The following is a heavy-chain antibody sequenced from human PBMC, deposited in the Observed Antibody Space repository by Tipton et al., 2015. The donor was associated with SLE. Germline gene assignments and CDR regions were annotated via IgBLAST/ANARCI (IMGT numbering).Heavy chain of an antibody. CDR3: ARDLYYSDTSGYYSLLDY. J-gene: IGHJ4*02. CDR2: IYYSGST. CDR1: GGSVSSGSYY. D-gene: IGHD3-22*01. Sequence: TLSLTCTVSGGSVSSGSYYWSWIRQPPGKGLEWIGYIYYSGSTNYNPSLKSRVTISVDTSKNQFSLKVSSVTAADTAVYYCARDLYYSDTSGYYSLLDYWGQGTLVTVSS. V-gene: IGHV4-61*01.